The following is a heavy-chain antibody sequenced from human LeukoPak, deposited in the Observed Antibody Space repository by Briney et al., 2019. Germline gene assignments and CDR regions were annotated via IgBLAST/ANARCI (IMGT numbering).Heavy chain of an antibody. Sequence: GASVKVSCKASGYTFTSYGISWVRQAPGQGLEWMGWISAYNGNTNYAQKLQGRVTMTTDTSTSTAYMELRSLRSDDTAVYYCARDRSYSPLNWFDPWGQGTLVTVSS. J-gene: IGHJ5*02. CDR2: ISAYNGNT. CDR3: ARDRSYSPLNWFDP. CDR1: GYTFTSYG. D-gene: IGHD2-15*01. V-gene: IGHV1-18*01.